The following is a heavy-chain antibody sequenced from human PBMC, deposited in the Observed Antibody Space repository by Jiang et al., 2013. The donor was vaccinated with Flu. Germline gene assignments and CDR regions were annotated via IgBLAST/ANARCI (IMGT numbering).Heavy chain of an antibody. CDR2: INPSGGST. CDR1: GYTFTSYY. Sequence: VQLVESGAEVKKPGASVKVSCKASGYTFTSYYMHWVRQAPGQGLEWMGIINPSGGSTSYAQKFQGRVTMTRDTSTSTVYMELSSLRSEDTAVYYCARDRTAMAPNYYFDYWGQGTLVTVSS. J-gene: IGHJ4*02. V-gene: IGHV1-46*01. CDR3: ARDRTAMAPNYYFDY. D-gene: IGHD5-18*01.